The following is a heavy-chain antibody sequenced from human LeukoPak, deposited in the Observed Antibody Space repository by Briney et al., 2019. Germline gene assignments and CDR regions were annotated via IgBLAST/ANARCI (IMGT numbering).Heavy chain of an antibody. CDR2: IYYSGST. CDR1: GGSISSGGYY. Sequence: SETLSLTCTVSGGSISSGGYYWSWIRQHPGKGLEWIGYIYYSGSTYYNPSLKSRVTISVDTSKNQFSLELSSVTAADTAVYYCARVAATPHYFDYWGQGTLVTVSS. CDR3: ARVAATPHYFDY. V-gene: IGHV4-31*03. D-gene: IGHD2-15*01. J-gene: IGHJ4*02.